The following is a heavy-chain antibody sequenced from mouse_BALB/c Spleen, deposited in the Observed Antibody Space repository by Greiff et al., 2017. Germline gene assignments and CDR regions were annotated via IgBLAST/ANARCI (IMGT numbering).Heavy chain of an antibody. J-gene: IGHJ1*01. D-gene: IGHD4-1*01. CDR2: IYPSDSYT. V-gene: IGHV1-69*02. CDR1: GYTFTSYW. Sequence: VQLQQPGAELVRPGASVKLSCKASGYTFTSYWINWVKQRPGQGLEWIGNIYPSDSYTNYNQKFKDKATLTVDKSSSTAYMQLSSPTSEDSAVYYCTRRTGTRYFDVWGAGTTVTVSS. CDR3: TRRTGTRYFDV.